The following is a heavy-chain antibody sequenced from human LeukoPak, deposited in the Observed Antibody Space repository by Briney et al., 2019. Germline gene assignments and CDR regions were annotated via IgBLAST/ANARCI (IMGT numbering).Heavy chain of an antibody. J-gene: IGHJ4*02. CDR1: GFTFNTYA. CDR2: VSSDGTDK. Sequence: GGSLRLSCTASGFTFNTYAMHWVRQAPGKGLEWVSVVSSDGTDKHYADSVKGRFIISRDNSKNTLSLQMNSLRAEDTALYYCARDRARAADYYFDFWGRGTLVTVSS. CDR3: ARDRARAADYYFDF. V-gene: IGHV3-30-3*01. D-gene: IGHD6-25*01.